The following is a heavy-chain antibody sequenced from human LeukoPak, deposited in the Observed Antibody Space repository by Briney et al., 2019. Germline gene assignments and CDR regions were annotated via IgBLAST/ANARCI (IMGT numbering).Heavy chain of an antibody. Sequence: PGRSLRLSCAASGFIFSDYTMHWVRQAPGGGLEWVAALSADGSKKYHADSVKGRFTISRDNSRSTLFLQMNSLRVDDTAVYYCARGRPRYQYYYNMDVWGKGTTVTVSS. CDR3: ARGRPRYQYYYNMDV. J-gene: IGHJ6*04. CDR2: LSADGSKK. CDR1: GFIFSDYT. V-gene: IGHV3-30*04. D-gene: IGHD3-16*02.